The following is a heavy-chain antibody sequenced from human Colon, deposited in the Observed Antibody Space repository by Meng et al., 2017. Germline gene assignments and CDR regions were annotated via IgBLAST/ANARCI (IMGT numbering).Heavy chain of an antibody. CDR2: ISDSGSP. Sequence: SETLSLTCSVSGASISSDYWTWIRQPPGKGLEFIAYISDSGSPNHNPSLKSRVTLSLDTSKNQFSLNLASVTAAGTAVYYCARVASVTRYIDYWGQGTLVTVSS. D-gene: IGHD4-17*01. CDR3: ARVASVTRYIDY. J-gene: IGHJ4*02. V-gene: IGHV4-59*01. CDR1: GASISSDY.